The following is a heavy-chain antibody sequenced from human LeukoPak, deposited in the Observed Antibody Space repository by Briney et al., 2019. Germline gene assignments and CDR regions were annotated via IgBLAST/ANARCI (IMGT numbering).Heavy chain of an antibody. CDR1: GYTFTSYY. D-gene: IGHD6-13*01. CDR2: INHSGGST. Sequence: ASVKVSCKASGYTFTSYYMHWVRQAPGQGLEWMGIINHSGGSTSYAQKFQGRVTMTRDMSTSTVYMELSSLRSEDTAVYYCARDSRAAAVWYYYYYMDVWGKGTTVTVSS. V-gene: IGHV1-46*01. CDR3: ARDSRAAAVWYYYYYMDV. J-gene: IGHJ6*03.